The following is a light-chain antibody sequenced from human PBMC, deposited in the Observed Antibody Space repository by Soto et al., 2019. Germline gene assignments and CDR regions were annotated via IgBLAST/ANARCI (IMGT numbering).Light chain of an antibody. Sequence: QSALTQPASVSGSPGQSITISCTGTSSDVGGYNYVSWYQQHPGKAPKLMIFEVSNRPSGVSNRFSGSKSGNTASLTISGLQAEDEAGYYCSSYTSSYTRVFGTGTKLTVL. CDR1: SSDVGGYNY. V-gene: IGLV2-14*01. J-gene: IGLJ1*01. CDR2: EVS. CDR3: SSYTSSYTRV.